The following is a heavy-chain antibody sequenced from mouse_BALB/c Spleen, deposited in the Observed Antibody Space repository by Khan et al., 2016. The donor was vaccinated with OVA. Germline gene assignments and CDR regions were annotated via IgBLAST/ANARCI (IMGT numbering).Heavy chain of an antibody. J-gene: IGHJ4*01. CDR3: AKFNPDFYSMDY. V-gene: IGHV2-3*01. CDR2: IWGDGST. CDR1: GFSLINYG. Sequence: QVQLKQSGPGLVAPSQSLSITCTVSGFSLINYGVSWVRQPPGKGLEWLGVIWGDGSTNYHSALISRLIITKDNSKSQVFLKLNSLQIDDTATYYWAKFNPDFYSMDYWGQGTSVTVSS.